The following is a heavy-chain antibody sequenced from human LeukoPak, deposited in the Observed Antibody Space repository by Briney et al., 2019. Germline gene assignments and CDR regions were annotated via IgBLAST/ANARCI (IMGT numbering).Heavy chain of an antibody. CDR1: GGSFSGYY. Sequence: PSETLSLTCAVYGGSFSGYYWSWLRQPPGKGREWSGEINHSGSTNYNPSLKSRVTISVDTSKKQFSLKLSSVTAAETAVYYCARVSAGPRGVWGKGTTVTVSS. CDR2: INHSGST. V-gene: IGHV4-34*01. J-gene: IGHJ6*04. D-gene: IGHD6-13*01. CDR3: ARVSAGPRGV.